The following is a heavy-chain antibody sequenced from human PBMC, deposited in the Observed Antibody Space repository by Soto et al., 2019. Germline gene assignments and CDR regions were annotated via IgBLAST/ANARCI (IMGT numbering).Heavy chain of an antibody. J-gene: IGHJ4*02. Sequence: GGSLRLSCAASGFTFSRYAMHWVRQAPGKGLEWVAVISYDGSNKYYADSVKGRFTISRDNSKNTLYLQMNSLRAEDTAVYYCARDQYSSPPHYPPDYWGQGT. CDR2: ISYDGSNK. CDR3: ARDQYSSPPHYPPDY. D-gene: IGHD6-6*01. V-gene: IGHV3-30-3*01. CDR1: GFTFSRYA.